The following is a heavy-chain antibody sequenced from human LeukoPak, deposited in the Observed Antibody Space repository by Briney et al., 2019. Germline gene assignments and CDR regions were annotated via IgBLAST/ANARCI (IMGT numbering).Heavy chain of an antibody. CDR1: GVSISSSSYY. CDR3: ARVRNQRLPYDAFDI. J-gene: IGHJ3*02. D-gene: IGHD1-14*01. Sequence: SETLSLTCTVSGVSISSSSYYWGWIRQPPGKGLEWIGSIYYSGCTNYDPSHKSLFTITVDTSKNQFSLKLSSVTAADTAVYYCARVRNQRLPYDAFDIWGQGTMVTVSS. V-gene: IGHV4-39*07. CDR2: IYYSGCT.